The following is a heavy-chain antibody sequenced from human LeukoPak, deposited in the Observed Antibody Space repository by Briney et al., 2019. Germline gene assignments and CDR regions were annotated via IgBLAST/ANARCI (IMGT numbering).Heavy chain of an antibody. Sequence: PSETLSLTCTVYGDSITSFYWSWIRQSPGKGLEWIGYFYYSRGTTYNPSLRSRATISADTSQNQFSLKLRSVTAADTAVYYCARAISAWSYFYYMDVWGKGTTVTVSS. D-gene: IGHD6-19*01. CDR2: FYYSRGT. J-gene: IGHJ6*03. CDR1: GDSITSFY. CDR3: ARAISAWSYFYYMDV. V-gene: IGHV4-59*01.